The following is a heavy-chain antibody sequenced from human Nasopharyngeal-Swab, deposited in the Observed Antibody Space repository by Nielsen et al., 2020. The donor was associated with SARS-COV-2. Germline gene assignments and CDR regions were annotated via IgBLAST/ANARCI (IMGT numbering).Heavy chain of an antibody. Sequence: SVKVSCKASGGTFSSYAISWVRQAPGQGLEWMGGIIPIFGTANYAQKFQGRVTITADESTSTAYMELSSLRSEATAVYYCARDKGIAVHDAFDIWGQGTMVTVSS. V-gene: IGHV1-69*13. CDR3: ARDKGIAVHDAFDI. J-gene: IGHJ3*02. CDR1: GGTFSSYA. CDR2: IIPIFGTA. D-gene: IGHD6-19*01.